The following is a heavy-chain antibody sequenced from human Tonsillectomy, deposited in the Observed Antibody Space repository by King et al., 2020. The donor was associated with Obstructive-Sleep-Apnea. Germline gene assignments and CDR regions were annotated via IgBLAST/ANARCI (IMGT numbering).Heavy chain of an antibody. D-gene: IGHD1/OR15-1a*01. J-gene: IGHJ3*02. CDR3: ARLGGTIDAFDI. V-gene: IGHV4-59*08. Sequence: QLQESGPGLVKPSETLSLTCTVSGGSISSYYWSWIRQPPGKGLEWIGYIYYSGSTNYNPSLKSRVTISVDTSKNQFSLKLSSVTAADTAVYYCARLGGTIDAFDIWGQGTMVTVSS. CDR2: IYYSGST. CDR1: GGSISSYY.